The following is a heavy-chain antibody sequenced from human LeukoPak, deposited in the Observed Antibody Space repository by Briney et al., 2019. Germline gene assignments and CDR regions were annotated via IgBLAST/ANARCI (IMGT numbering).Heavy chain of an antibody. J-gene: IGHJ3*02. CDR2: INHSGST. D-gene: IGHD3-16*02. CDR3: ARITFGGVISI. V-gene: IGHV4-34*01. Sequence: SETLSLTCALYGGSFSCYYWSWIRQPPGKGLERIGAINHSGSTNYNPSLKSRVTISVDTSKNQFSLKLSSVTAADTAVYYCARITFGGVISIWGQGIMVPVSS. CDR1: GGSFSCYY.